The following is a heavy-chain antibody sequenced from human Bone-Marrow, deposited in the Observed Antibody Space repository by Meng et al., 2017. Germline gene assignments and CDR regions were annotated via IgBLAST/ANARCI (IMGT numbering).Heavy chain of an antibody. J-gene: IGHJ4*02. D-gene: IGHD3-22*01. CDR1: GYTFTSYG. V-gene: IGHV1-18*01. Sequence: ASVKVSCKASGYTFTSYGISWVRQAPGQGLEWMGWISAYNGNTNYAQKLQGRVTMTTDTSTSTAYRGLRSLRSDDTAVYYCSRPFGPRGYYLSYWGQGTLGTV. CDR3: SRPFGPRGYYLSY. CDR2: ISAYNGNT.